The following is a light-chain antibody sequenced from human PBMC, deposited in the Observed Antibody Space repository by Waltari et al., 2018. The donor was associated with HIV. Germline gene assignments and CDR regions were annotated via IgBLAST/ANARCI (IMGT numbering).Light chain of an antibody. CDR1: QSLLHTNGYNY. Sequence: DIVVTQSPLFLTVTPGEPASISCRSSQSLLHTNGYNYLDWYLQKPGQSPQLLIFSSSNRASGVPDRFTGSGSGTDCTLKISRVEADDVGIYYCMQARQTPLTFGGGTKVEIK. J-gene: IGKJ4*01. CDR2: SSS. V-gene: IGKV2-28*01. CDR3: MQARQTPLT.